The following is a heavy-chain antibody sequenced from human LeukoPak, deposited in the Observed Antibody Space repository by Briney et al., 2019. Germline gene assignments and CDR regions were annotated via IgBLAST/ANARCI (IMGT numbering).Heavy chain of an antibody. CDR3: AREEYYDFWSGYKALNYYGMDV. CDR2: ISYDGSNK. J-gene: IGHJ6*02. V-gene: IGHV3-30-3*01. D-gene: IGHD3-3*01. Sequence: PGRSLRLSCAASGFTFSSYAMHWVRQAPGKGLEWVAVISYDGSNKYYADSVKGRFTISRDNSKNTLYLQMNSLRAEDTAVYYCAREEYYDFWSGYKALNYYGMDVWGQGTTVTASS. CDR1: GFTFSSYA.